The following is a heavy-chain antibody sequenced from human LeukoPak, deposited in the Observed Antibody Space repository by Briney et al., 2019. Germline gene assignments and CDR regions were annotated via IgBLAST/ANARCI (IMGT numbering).Heavy chain of an antibody. Sequence: GGSLRLSCAASGFTFSSYSMNWVRQAPGKGLEWVSYISSSSSTIYYADSVKGRFTISGDNAKNSLYLQMNSLRAEDTAVYYCARVGTDSSGYYRDSYYFDYWGQGTLVTVSS. CDR1: GFTFSSYS. D-gene: IGHD3-22*01. CDR3: ARVGTDSSGYYRDSYYFDY. CDR2: ISSSSSTI. V-gene: IGHV3-48*04. J-gene: IGHJ4*02.